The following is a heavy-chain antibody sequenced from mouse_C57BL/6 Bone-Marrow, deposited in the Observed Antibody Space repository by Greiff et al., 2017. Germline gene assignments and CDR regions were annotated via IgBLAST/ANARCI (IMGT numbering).Heavy chain of an antibody. D-gene: IGHD3-2*02. Sequence: EVKLMESGGDLVKPGGSLKLSCAASGFTFSSYGMSWVRPTPDKRLEWVATISSGGRYTYYPDSVKGRFPISRANAKNTLYLQRRSLKSEDTAMCYCARPLDSSGYWFAYWGQGTLVTVSA. CDR2: ISSGGRYT. CDR1: GFTFSSYG. J-gene: IGHJ3*01. V-gene: IGHV5-6*01. CDR3: ARPLDSSGYWFAY.